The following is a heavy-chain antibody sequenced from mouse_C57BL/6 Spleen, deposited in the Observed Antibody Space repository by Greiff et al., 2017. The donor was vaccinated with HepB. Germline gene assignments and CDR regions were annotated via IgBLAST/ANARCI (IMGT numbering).Heavy chain of an antibody. CDR1: GFTFSDYY. CDR3: ARGHPGWYFDV. Sequence: EVKLVESEGGLVQPGSSMKLSCTASGFTFSDYYMAWVRQVPEKGLEWVANINYDGSSTYYLDSLKSRFIISRDNAKNILYLQMSSLKSEDTATYYCARGHPGWYFDVWGTGTTVTVSS. J-gene: IGHJ1*03. V-gene: IGHV5-16*01. CDR2: INYDGSST.